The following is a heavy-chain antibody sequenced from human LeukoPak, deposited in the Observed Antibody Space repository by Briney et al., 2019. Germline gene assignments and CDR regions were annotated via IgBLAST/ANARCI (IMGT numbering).Heavy chain of an antibody. Sequence: SETLSLTCTVSGGSLSSYYWSWIRQPPGKGLEWIGYIYYSGSTNYNPSLKSRVTISVDTSKNQFSLKLSSVTAADTAVYYCARDRRSDDSSGGRHYYYYMDVWGKGTTVSVSS. V-gene: IGHV4-59*01. CDR3: ARDRRSDDSSGGRHYYYYMDV. D-gene: IGHD3-22*01. CDR2: IYYSGST. J-gene: IGHJ6*03. CDR1: GGSLSSYY.